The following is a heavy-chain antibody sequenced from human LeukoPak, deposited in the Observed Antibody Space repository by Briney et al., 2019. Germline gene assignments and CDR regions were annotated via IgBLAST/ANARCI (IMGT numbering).Heavy chain of an antibody. CDR3: ARDRPPYYDFWSGYLDY. D-gene: IGHD3-3*01. CDR1: GFTFSNAW. CDR2: IWYDGSNK. V-gene: IGHV3-33*08. J-gene: IGHJ4*02. Sequence: GGSLRLSCAASGFTFSNAWMTWVRQAPGKGLEWVAVIWYDGSNKYYADSVKGRFTISRDNSKNTLYLQMNSLRAEDTAVYYCARDRPPYYDFWSGYLDYWGQGTLVTVSS.